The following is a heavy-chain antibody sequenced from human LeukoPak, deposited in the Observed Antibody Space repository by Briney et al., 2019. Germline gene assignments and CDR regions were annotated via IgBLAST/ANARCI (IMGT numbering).Heavy chain of an antibody. Sequence: SETLSLTCTVSGGSISSSSYYWGWIRQPPGKGLEWIGSIYYSGSTYYNPSLKSRVTISVDTSKNQSSLKLSSVTAADTAVYYCARQNYIVVVPAAIGYMDVWGKGTTVTVSS. D-gene: IGHD2-2*02. CDR3: ARQNYIVVVPAAIGYMDV. CDR2: IYYSGST. V-gene: IGHV4-39*01. J-gene: IGHJ6*03. CDR1: GGSISSSSYY.